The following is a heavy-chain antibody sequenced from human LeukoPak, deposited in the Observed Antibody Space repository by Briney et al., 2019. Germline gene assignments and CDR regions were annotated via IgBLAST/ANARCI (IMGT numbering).Heavy chain of an antibody. Sequence: GGSLRLSCAASGFSFSSFAIAWVRQSPGKGLEWVSSINGRGAGPIYADSVKGRFTTTRDNSNNKVDLQLNSLRDGDTALYYCGKDTTLSQVRHPYYFDYWGLGTLVTVSS. CDR1: GFSFSSFA. D-gene: IGHD1-14*01. CDR3: GKDTTLSQVRHPYYFDY. J-gene: IGHJ4*02. V-gene: IGHV3-23*01. CDR2: INGRGAGP.